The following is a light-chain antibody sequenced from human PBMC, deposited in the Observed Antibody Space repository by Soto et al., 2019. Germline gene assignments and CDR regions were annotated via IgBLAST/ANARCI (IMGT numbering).Light chain of an antibody. J-gene: IGLJ3*02. Sequence: QSVLTQPASVSGSPGQSITISCTGTSSDVRSYNLVSWYQQHPGKAPKLMIYEGSKRPSGVSNRFSGSKSGNTASLTISGLQAEDEADYYCCSYAGSSTFGVFGGGTKLTVL. CDR3: CSYAGSSTFGV. CDR2: EGS. V-gene: IGLV2-23*03. CDR1: SSDVRSYNL.